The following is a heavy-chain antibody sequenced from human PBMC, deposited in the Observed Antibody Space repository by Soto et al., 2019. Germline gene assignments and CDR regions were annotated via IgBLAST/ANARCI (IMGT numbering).Heavy chain of an antibody. CDR2: IRSNIDGETT. J-gene: IGHJ4*02. D-gene: IGHD1-1*01. CDR1: GFTFSNVW. V-gene: IGHV3-15*01. Sequence: EVHLVESGGGLVKPGGSLRLSCAASGFTFSNVWMSWVRQAPGKGLEWVGRIRSNIDGETTDYTAPVKGRFTVSRDDSKNPLYLQMNSLKTEDTAVYFCSTESFALSTTGTVFDHWGQGTLVTVSS. CDR3: STESFALSTTGTVFDH.